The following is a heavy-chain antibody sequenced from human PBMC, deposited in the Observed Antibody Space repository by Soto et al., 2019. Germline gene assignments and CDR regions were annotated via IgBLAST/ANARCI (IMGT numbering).Heavy chain of an antibody. D-gene: IGHD3-16*02. CDR1: RGSFSGNY. V-gene: IGHV4-34*01. CDR2: INHIGNT. J-gene: IGHJ5*02. CDR3: ARMGLHLGELSRNWFDP. Sequence: SETLSLTCAVYRGSFSGNYWSWIRQSPEKGLEWIGEINHIGNTNYNPSLKSRVTIAVDTSKNQFSLRLTSVTAADTAVYYCARMGLHLGELSRNWFDPWGRGTLVTVSS.